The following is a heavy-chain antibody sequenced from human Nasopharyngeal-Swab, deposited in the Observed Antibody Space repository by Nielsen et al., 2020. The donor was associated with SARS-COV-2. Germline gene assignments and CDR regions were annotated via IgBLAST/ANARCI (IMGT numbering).Heavy chain of an antibody. D-gene: IGHD6-13*01. Sequence: WGSLRLSCAASGFTFRSYDMHWVRQGTGKGLEWVSAIGNAGDTYYPGSVKGRFTISRENAKNSLYLQMNSLRAEDTAVYYCARARYWLAASGPFFDYWGQGTLVTVSS. CDR1: GFTFRSYD. V-gene: IGHV3-13*01. J-gene: IGHJ4*02. CDR2: IGNAGDT. CDR3: ARARYWLAASGPFFDY.